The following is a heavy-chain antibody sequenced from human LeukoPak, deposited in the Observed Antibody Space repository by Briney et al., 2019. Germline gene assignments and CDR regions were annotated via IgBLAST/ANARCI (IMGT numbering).Heavy chain of an antibody. CDR2: IGYDGSST. V-gene: IGHV3-74*01. D-gene: IGHD6-13*01. CDR3: VTSAAADSDF. CDR1: GFTFSIYW. Sequence: PGGSLGLSCEASGFTFSIYWMHWVRQAPGKGLEWVSRIGYDGSSTSYADSVKGRFTISRDNAKNTVYLQMNSLRVEDTAVYYCVTSAAADSDFWGQGTLVTVSS. J-gene: IGHJ4*02.